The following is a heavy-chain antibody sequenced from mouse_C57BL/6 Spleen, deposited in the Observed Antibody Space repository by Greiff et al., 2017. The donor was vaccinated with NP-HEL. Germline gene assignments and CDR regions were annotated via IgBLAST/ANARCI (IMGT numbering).Heavy chain of an antibody. V-gene: IGHV5-16*01. D-gene: IGHD2-1*01. J-gene: IGHJ1*03. CDR2: INYDGSST. Sequence: EVKLMESEGGLVQPGSSMKLSCTASGFTFSDYYMAWVRQVPEKGLEWVANINYDGSSTYYLDSLKSRFIISRDNAKNILYLQMSSLKSEDTATYYCARYGNYRYFDVWGTGTTVTVSS. CDR3: ARYGNYRYFDV. CDR1: GFTFSDYY.